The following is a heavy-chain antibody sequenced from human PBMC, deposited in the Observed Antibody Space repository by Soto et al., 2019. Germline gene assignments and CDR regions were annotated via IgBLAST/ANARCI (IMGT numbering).Heavy chain of an antibody. D-gene: IGHD3-16*01. CDR1: GYTFTNFG. J-gene: IGHJ4*02. Sequence: QVQLVQSGAEVKKSGASVKVSCKASGYTFTNFGISWVRQAPGQGLEWMGWISAYNGNTNHAQNCQGRVTMTTDTPTSTAYKERRSLRSDETAVYYSGRGGTPIDYWGQGTLVTVSS. V-gene: IGHV1-18*01. CDR3: GRGGTPIDY. CDR2: ISAYNGNT.